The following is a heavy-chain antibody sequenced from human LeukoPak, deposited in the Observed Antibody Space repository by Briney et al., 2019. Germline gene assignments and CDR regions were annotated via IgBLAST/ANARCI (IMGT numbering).Heavy chain of an antibody. D-gene: IGHD3-3*01. V-gene: IGHV3-23*01. CDR1: GFTFSSYA. CDR2: ISGSGGGT. Sequence: GGSLRLSCAASGFTFSSYAMSWVRQAPGKGLEWVSAISGSGGGTYYADSVKGRFTISRDNSKNTLYLQMNSLRAEDTAVYYCAKQTIFGVAKNLGGTIGAEFDYWGQGTLVTVSS. J-gene: IGHJ4*02. CDR3: AKQTIFGVAKNLGGTIGAEFDY.